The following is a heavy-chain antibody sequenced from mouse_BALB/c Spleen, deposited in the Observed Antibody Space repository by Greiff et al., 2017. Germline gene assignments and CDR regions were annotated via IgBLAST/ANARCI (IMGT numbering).Heavy chain of an antibody. CDR2: ISSGSSTI. J-gene: IGHJ3*01. Sequence: DVMLVESGGGLVQPGGSRKLSCAASGFTFSSFGMHWVRQAPEKGLEWVAYISSGSSTIYYADTVKGRFTISRDNPKNTLFLQMTSLRSEDTAMYYCARSEDYDGAFAYWGQGTLVTVSA. CDR1: GFTFSSFG. V-gene: IGHV5-17*02. CDR3: ARSEDYDGAFAY. D-gene: IGHD2-4*01.